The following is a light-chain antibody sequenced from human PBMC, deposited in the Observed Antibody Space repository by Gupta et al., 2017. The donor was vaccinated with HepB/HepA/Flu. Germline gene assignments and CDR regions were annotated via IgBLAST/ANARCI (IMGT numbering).Light chain of an antibody. CDR1: QRSANY. CDR3: QQAYNIPLT. Sequence: DIQMTQSPSSMSASFGDRVTITCRASQRSANYLNWYQQPPGKAAKLLIYVTSTVKSSAPSGFSGRGAGTDSTLTISRLQPEDFATYYCQQAYNIPLTFGGGTKVEIK. J-gene: IGKJ4*01. V-gene: IGKV1-39*01. CDR2: VTS.